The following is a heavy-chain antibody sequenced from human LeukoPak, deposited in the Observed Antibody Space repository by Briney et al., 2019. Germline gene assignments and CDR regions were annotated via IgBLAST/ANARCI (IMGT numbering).Heavy chain of an antibody. CDR2: ISSSGSTI. J-gene: IGHJ4*02. CDR1: GFTFSSYE. CDR3: ARVSRLPDYFDY. D-gene: IGHD4-11*01. V-gene: IGHV3-48*03. Sequence: GGSLRLSCAASGFTFSSYEMNWVRQAPGKGLEWVSYISSSGSTIYYADSVKGRFTISRDNAKNSLYLQMSSLRAEDTAVYYCARVSRLPDYFDYWGQGTLVTVSS.